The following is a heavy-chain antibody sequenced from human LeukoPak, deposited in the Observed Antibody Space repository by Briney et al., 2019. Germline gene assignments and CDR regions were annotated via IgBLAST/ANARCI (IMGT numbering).Heavy chain of an antibody. CDR1: GFTFNSYW. V-gene: IGHV3-7*01. CDR2: IKQEGSEK. CDR3: ARGRYCSGAGCHYFDY. Sequence: GGSLRLSCAVSGFTFNSYWMSWVRQAPGKGLEWVANIKQEGSEKFYVDSVKGRFTISRDNAKNSLYLQMNSLRAEDTAVYYCARGRYCSGAGCHYFDYWGQGTLVTVSS. J-gene: IGHJ4*02. D-gene: IGHD2-15*01.